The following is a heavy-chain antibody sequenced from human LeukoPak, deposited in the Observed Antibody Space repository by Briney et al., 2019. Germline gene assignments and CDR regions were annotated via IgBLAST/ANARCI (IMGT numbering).Heavy chain of an antibody. Sequence: ASVKVSCEASGYTLTGYYMHWVRQAPGQGLEWMGWINPDSGGTKYAQKFQGRVTMTRDTSISTAYMELSRLGSDDTAVYYCARGSSSSWYKYFFDYWGQGTPVTVSS. CDR3: ARGSSSSWYKYFFDY. V-gene: IGHV1-2*02. D-gene: IGHD6-13*01. CDR1: GYTLTGYY. J-gene: IGHJ4*02. CDR2: INPDSGGT.